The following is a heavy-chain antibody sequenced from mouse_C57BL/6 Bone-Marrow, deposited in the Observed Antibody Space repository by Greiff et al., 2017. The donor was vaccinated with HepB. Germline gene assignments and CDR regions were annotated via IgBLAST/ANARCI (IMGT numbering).Heavy chain of an antibody. CDR3: AISYYFDY. J-gene: IGHJ2*01. CDR1: GFTFSDYG. CDR2: ISSGSSTI. Sequence: EVMLVESGGGLVKPGGSLKLSCAASGFTFSDYGMHWVRQAPEKGLEWVAYISSGSSTIYYADTVKGRFTISGDNAKNTLFLQMTSLRSEDTAMYYCAISYYFDYWGQGTTLTVSS. V-gene: IGHV5-17*01.